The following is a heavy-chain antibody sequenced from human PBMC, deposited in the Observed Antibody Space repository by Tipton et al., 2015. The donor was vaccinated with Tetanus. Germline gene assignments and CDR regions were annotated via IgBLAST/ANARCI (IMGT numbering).Heavy chain of an antibody. CDR3: ARRLGPYTGDHFWHFDL. D-gene: IGHD7-27*01. CDR1: GYRFTDYW. J-gene: IGHJ2*01. V-gene: IGHV5-51*01. CDR2: IYPDDSDT. Sequence: VQLVQSGTEVRKPGDSLKISCKGSGYRFTDYWIGWVRQMPGKGLEWMGIIYPDDSDTRYSPSFQGQVTISADKSTTTAYLQWSSLKASDTAMYYCARRLGPYTGDHFWHFDLWGRGTLVTVSS.